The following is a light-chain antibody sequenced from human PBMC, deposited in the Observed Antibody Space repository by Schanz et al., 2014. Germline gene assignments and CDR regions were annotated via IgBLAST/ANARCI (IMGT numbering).Light chain of an antibody. CDR1: SSDVGGYNY. V-gene: IGLV2-14*03. CDR2: DVS. Sequence: QSALTQPASVSGSPGQSITISCTGTSSDVGGYNYVTWYQQYPGKAPRLMISDVSDRPSGVSNRFSGSKSGNTASLTISGLQAEDEADYYCCSYAGSNNWVFGGGTKLTVL. CDR3: CSYAGSNNWV. J-gene: IGLJ3*02.